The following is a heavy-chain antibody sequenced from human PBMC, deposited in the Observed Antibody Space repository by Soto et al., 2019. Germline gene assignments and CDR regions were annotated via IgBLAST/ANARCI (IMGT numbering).Heavy chain of an antibody. Sequence: SVKVSFKASGGTFSSYAISWVRQAPGQGLEWMGGIIPIFGTANYAQKFQGRVTITADESTSTAYMELSSLRSEDTAVYYCARGAIQTRYYYYYGMDVWGQGTTVTVSS. CDR3: ARGAIQTRYYYYYGMDV. CDR2: IIPIFGTA. CDR1: GGTFSSYA. V-gene: IGHV1-69*13. J-gene: IGHJ6*02.